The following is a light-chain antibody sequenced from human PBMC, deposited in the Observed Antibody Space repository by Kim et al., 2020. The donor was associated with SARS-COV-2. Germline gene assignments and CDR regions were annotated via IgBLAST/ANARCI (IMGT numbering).Light chain of an antibody. V-gene: IGKV3-15*01. CDR2: GAS. CDR3: QQYSNWPRDT. J-gene: IGKJ2*01. CDR1: QSVSSN. Sequence: EIVMTQSPATLSVSPEERATLSCRASQSVSSNLAWYQQRPGQAPRLLIYGASTRATGVPARFSGSGSGTEFTLTISSLQSEDFAVYYCQQYSNWPRDTFGQGTKLEI.